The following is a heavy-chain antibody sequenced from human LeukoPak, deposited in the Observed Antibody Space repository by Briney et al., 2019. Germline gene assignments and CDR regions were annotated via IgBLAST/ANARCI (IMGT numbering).Heavy chain of an antibody. CDR2: ISYDGSNK. CDR1: GFTFSSYG. D-gene: IGHD2-21*02. V-gene: IGHV3-30*18. J-gene: IGHJ4*02. Sequence: PGGSLRLSCAASGFTFSSYGMHWVRQAPGKGLEWVAVISYDGSNKYYADSVKGRFTISRDNSKNTLYLQMNSLRAEDTAVYYCAKVVDCGGDCYPIDYWGQGTLVTVSS. CDR3: AKVVDCGGDCYPIDY.